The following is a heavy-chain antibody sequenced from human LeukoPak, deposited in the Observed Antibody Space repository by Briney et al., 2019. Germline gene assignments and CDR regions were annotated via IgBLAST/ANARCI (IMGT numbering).Heavy chain of an antibody. J-gene: IGHJ3*02. CDR1: GIHFTFYW. CDR3: VRLSRITMIRGVPSGAFDI. CDR2: IYPGDSDT. D-gene: IGHD3-10*01. V-gene: IGHV5-51*01. Sequence: GESLQISCQGSGIHFTFYWIGWVRQMPGKGLEWMGTIYPGDSDTRYSPSFQGQVTISVDKPISTAYLQWSSLKASHTAMYYCVRLSRITMIRGVPSGAFDIWGQGT.